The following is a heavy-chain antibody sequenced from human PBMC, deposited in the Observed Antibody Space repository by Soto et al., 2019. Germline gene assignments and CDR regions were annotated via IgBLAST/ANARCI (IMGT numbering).Heavy chain of an antibody. Sequence: QVRLQESGPGLVKPSETLSLTCTVSGGSIRSYYWSWIRQAPGKGLEWIGYLYNSGSTVYNPSLKSRVTISVATSKNPFSLKLNSVTAADTAVYYCARDLWGYCGTDCYPLDVWGQGTTVTVSS. V-gene: IGHV4-59*01. CDR3: ARDLWGYCGTDCYPLDV. CDR1: GGSIRSYY. J-gene: IGHJ6*02. D-gene: IGHD2-21*02. CDR2: LYNSGST.